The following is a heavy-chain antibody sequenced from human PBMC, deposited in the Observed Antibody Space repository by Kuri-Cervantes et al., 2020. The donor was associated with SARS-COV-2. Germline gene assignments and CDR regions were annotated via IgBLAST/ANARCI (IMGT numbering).Heavy chain of an antibody. D-gene: IGHD5-18*01. Sequence: GGSLRLSCVASGFTFSRYSMNWVRQAPRKWLEWVSYISSSSNTIYYADSVKGRSTIYRDNAKNSLYLQMNSLRAEDTAVYDCARGFTGYSYGDAFDIWGQGTMVTVSS. V-gene: IGHV3-48*01. CDR1: GFTFSRYS. CDR2: ISSSSNTI. CDR3: ARGFTGYSYGDAFDI. J-gene: IGHJ3*02.